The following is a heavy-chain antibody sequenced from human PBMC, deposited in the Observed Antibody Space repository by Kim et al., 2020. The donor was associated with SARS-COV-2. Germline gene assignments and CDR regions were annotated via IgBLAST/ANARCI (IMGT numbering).Heavy chain of an antibody. D-gene: IGHD3-9*01. CDR1: GYTFTSYD. CDR2: MNPNSGNT. V-gene: IGHV1-8*01. CDR3: ARGYFDWFHYYYYGMDV. Sequence: ASVKVSCKASGYTFTSYDINWVRQATGQGLEWMGWMNPNSGNTGYAQKFQGRVTMTRNTSISTAYMELSSLRSEDTAVYYCARGYFDWFHYYYYGMDVWGQGTTVTVSS. J-gene: IGHJ6*02.